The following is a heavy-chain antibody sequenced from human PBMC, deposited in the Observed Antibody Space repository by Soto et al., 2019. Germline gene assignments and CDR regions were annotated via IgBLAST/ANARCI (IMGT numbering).Heavy chain of an antibody. J-gene: IGHJ6*03. CDR3: ARESGGATATLDYYYFYMDV. V-gene: IGHV1-2*04. CDR2: INHNSGVT. Sequence: QVQLVQSGAEVKKPGASVTVSCRASGDTFTGYYMPWVRQAPGQGLEWMGWINHNSGVTKYAQKFQGWVTMTRDTHIRTVYMQLSRLRSDDTAVYYCARESGGATATLDYYYFYMDVWGTGTTVTVSS. CDR1: GDTFTGYY. D-gene: IGHD5-12*01.